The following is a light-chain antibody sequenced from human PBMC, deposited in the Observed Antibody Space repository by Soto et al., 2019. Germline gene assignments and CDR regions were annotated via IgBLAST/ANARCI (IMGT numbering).Light chain of an antibody. Sequence: DIQMTPSASTLFAYEGDRVTITCRASQNIGNWLAWYQQKPGKTPDLLIYDASSLESGVPLRFSGSGSGTEFTLTISSLQTDDSATYYCQQYNDEPWTFGQGTKVDI. V-gene: IGKV1-5*01. CDR3: QQYNDEPWT. CDR1: QNIGNW. J-gene: IGKJ1*01. CDR2: DAS.